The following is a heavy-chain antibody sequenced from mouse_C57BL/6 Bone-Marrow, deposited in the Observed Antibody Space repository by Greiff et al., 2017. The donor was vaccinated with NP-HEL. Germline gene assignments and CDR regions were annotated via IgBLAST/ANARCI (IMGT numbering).Heavy chain of an antibody. D-gene: IGHD1-1*01. V-gene: IGHV10-1*01. CDR1: GFSFNTYA. J-gene: IGHJ4*01. Sequence: EVKLVESGGGLVQPKGSLKLSCAASGFSFNTYAMNWVRQAPGKGLEWVARIRSKSNNYATYYADSVKDRFTISRDDSESMLYLQMNNLKTEDTAMYYCVTILRYGAMDYWGQGTSVTVSS. CDR3: VTILRYGAMDY. CDR2: IRSKSNNYAT.